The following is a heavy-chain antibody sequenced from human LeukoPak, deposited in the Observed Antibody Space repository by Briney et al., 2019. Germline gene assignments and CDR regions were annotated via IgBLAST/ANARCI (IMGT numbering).Heavy chain of an antibody. J-gene: IGHJ6*02. V-gene: IGHV1-46*01. CDR1: GYTFTNYY. D-gene: IGHD4-17*01. CDR2: INPTGGSS. Sequence: ASVKVSCKASGYTFTNYYMHWVRQAPGQGLEWMGIINPTGGSSSYAQKFQGRVTMSVDTSKNQFSLKLSSVTAADTAVYYCARDQDGDPPRYYYGMDVWGQGTTVTVSS. CDR3: ARDQDGDPPRYYYGMDV.